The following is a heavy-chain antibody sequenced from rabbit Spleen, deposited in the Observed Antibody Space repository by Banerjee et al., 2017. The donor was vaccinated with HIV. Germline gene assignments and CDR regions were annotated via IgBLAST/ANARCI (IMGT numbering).Heavy chain of an antibody. D-gene: IGHD3-1*01. V-gene: IGHV1S40*01. CDR3: ARDLASVVGWNFNL. Sequence: QSLEESGGDLVKPGASLTLTCTASGFSFSSSDYMCWVRQAPGKGLEWIACIYAGDGSTVYASWAKGRFTISRTSSTTVTLQMTSLTAADTATYFCARDLASVVGWNFNLWGQGTLVTVS. CDR1: GFSFSSSDY. CDR2: IYAGDGST. J-gene: IGHJ4*01.